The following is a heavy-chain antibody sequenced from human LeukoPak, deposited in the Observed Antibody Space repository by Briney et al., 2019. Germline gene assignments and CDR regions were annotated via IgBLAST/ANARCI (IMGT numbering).Heavy chain of an antibody. J-gene: IGHJ6*03. CDR2: INRSGST. D-gene: IGHD3-10*01. CDR3: ATSPMWFGELFGSYYMDV. Sequence: SETLSLTCAVYGGSFSGYYCSWIRQPPGKGLEWIGEINRSGSTNYNPSLKSRVTISVDTSKNQFSLKVSSVTAADTAVYYCATSPMWFGELFGSYYMDVWGKGTTVTISS. V-gene: IGHV4-34*01. CDR1: GGSFSGYY.